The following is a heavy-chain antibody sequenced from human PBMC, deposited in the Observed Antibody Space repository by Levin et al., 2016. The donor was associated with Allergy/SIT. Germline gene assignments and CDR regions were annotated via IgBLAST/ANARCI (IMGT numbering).Heavy chain of an antibody. D-gene: IGHD3-3*01. Sequence: WVRQAPGQRLEWMGWINAGNGDTKYSQKFQGRVTITRDTSASTAYMELSSLRSEDTAVYYCARTYYDFWSGYPSFGAFDIWGQGTMVTVSS. V-gene: IGHV1-3*01. CDR3: ARTYYDFWSGYPSFGAFDI. CDR2: INAGNGDT. J-gene: IGHJ3*02.